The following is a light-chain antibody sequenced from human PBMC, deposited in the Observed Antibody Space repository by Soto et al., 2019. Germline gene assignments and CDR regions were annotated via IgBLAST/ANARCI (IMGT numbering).Light chain of an antibody. CDR2: KAS. J-gene: IGKJ2*01. V-gene: IGKV1-5*03. CDR1: QTISNW. CDR3: QQYTRYSAYT. Sequence: DIQMTQFPSTLSASIGDRVTITCRASQTISNWLAWYQQKPGKAPKLLIYKASSLETGVPSRFSGSGSGTEFTLTISSLQPDDFATYDCQQYTRYSAYTFGQGTRLEL.